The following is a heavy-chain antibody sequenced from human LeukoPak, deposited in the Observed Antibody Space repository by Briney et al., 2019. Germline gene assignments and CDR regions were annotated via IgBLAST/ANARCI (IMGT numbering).Heavy chain of an antibody. CDR2: INYSGST. D-gene: IGHD3-9*01. CDR3: ATQTGYYNPFDN. V-gene: IGHV4-59*01. J-gene: IGHJ4*02. Sequence: SETLSLTCTVSGGSISSYYWSWIRQPPGKGLEWIGYINYSGSTNYNPSLKGRVTISVDTSKNQFSLKLSSVTAADTAVYYCATQTGYYNPFDNWGQGTLVTVSS. CDR1: GGSISSYY.